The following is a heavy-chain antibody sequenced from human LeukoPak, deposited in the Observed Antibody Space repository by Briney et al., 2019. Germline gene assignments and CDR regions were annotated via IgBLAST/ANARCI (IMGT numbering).Heavy chain of an antibody. Sequence: VASVKVSCKASGGTFSSYAISWVRQAPGQGLEWMGGIIPIFGTANYAQKFQGRVTITADESTSTAYMELSSLRSEDTAVYYCARDVSAYSTLVFLDHGWFDPWGQGTLVTVSS. J-gene: IGHJ5*02. CDR1: GGTFSSYA. CDR3: ARDVSAYSTLVFLDHGWFDP. V-gene: IGHV1-69*01. CDR2: IIPIFGTA. D-gene: IGHD4-11*01.